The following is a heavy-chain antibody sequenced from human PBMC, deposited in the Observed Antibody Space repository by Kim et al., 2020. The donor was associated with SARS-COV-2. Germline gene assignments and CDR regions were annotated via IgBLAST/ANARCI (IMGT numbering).Heavy chain of an antibody. V-gene: IGHV3-30*04. J-gene: IGHJ4*02. Sequence: GGSLRLSCAASGFTFSSYAMHWVRQAPGKGLEWVAVIGWDCGEGSEADSVKGRFTISRVNAKNTLYLQMNSLRAEDTAVYNCARLPGSSGCATVDYWGQGTLVTVSS. D-gene: IGHD6-19*01. CDR1: GFTFSSYA. CDR2: IGWDCGEG. CDR3: ARLPGSSGCATVDY.